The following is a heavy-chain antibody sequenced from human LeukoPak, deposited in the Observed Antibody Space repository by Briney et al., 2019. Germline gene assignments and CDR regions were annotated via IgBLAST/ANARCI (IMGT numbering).Heavy chain of an antibody. Sequence: SVKVSCKASGGTFNSYTISWVRQAPGQGLEWMGRIIPILGIANYAQKFQGRVTITADKSTSTAYMELSSLRSEDTAVYYCARENSGSYYRWFDPWGQETLVTVSS. J-gene: IGHJ5*02. V-gene: IGHV1-69*04. CDR1: GGTFNSYT. CDR3: ARENSGSYYRWFDP. CDR2: IIPILGIA. D-gene: IGHD1-26*01.